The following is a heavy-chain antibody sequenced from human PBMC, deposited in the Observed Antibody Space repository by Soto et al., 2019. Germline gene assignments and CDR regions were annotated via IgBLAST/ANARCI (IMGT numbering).Heavy chain of an antibody. CDR3: ARREQSDYYYMDV. J-gene: IGHJ6*03. V-gene: IGHV3-64*01. D-gene: IGHD6-19*01. Sequence: GGSLRLSCAASGFTFSNYAMDWVRQAPGKVLEYVSGISSNGVGTYYANSVKDRFTISRDNSKNTLYLQMGSLRAEYMAVYYCARREQSDYYYMDVWGKWTSFTVSS. CDR2: ISSNGVGT. CDR1: GFTFSNYA.